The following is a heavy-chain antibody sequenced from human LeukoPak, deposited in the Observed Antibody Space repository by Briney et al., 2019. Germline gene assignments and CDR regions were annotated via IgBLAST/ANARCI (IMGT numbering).Heavy chain of an antibody. CDR2: INHSGST. Sequence: SETLSLTCIVSGGSITSNTYFWDWIRQTPGKGLEWIGEINHSGSTNYNPSLKSRVTISVDTSKNQFSLKLSSVTAADTAVYYCARKSMVRGVIIADYWGQGTLVTVSS. CDR3: ARKSMVRGVIIADY. J-gene: IGHJ4*02. V-gene: IGHV4-39*07. CDR1: GGSITSNTYF. D-gene: IGHD3-10*01.